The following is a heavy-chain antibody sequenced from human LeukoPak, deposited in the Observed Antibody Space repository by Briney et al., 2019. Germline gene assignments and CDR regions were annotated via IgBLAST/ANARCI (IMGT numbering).Heavy chain of an antibody. CDR3: AKDLEIVVVITLDY. V-gene: IGHV3-7*03. CDR1: GFTFSSYW. CDR2: INHNGNVN. Sequence: GGSLRLSCAASGFTFSSYWMNWARQAPGKGLEWVASINHNGNVNYYVDSVKGRFTISRDNSKNTLYLQMNSLRAEDTAVYYCAKDLEIVVVITLDYWGQGTLVTVSS. D-gene: IGHD3-22*01. J-gene: IGHJ4*02.